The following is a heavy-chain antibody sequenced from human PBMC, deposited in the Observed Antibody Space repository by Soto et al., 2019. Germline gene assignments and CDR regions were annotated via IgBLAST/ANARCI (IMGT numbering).Heavy chain of an antibody. CDR2: FDPEDGET. Sequence: ASVKVSFKVSGYTLTELSMHWVRQAPGKGLEWMGGFDPEDGETIYAQKFQGRVTMTEDTSTDTAYMELSSLRSEDTAVYYCATDPLAAGTSDYWGQGTLVTVSS. CDR3: ATDPLAAGTSDY. J-gene: IGHJ4*02. CDR1: GYTLTELS. V-gene: IGHV1-24*01. D-gene: IGHD6-13*01.